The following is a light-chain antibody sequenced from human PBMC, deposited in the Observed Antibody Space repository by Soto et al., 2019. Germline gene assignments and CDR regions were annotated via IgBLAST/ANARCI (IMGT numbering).Light chain of an antibody. CDR1: QSVTSNS. CDR2: GAS. V-gene: IGKV3-20*01. Sequence: EIVLTQSPGTLSLSPGERVTLSCRASQSVTSNSLAWYQQKPGQAPRLLIYGASIRPTGIPDRFSGGGSGADFTLSISRLEPEDFAVYYCQQYGRSLSFGGGTKVEIK. CDR3: QQYGRSLS. J-gene: IGKJ4*01.